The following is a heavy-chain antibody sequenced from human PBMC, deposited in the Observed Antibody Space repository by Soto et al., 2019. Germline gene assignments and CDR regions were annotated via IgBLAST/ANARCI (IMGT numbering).Heavy chain of an antibody. Sequence: EVQLVESGGGLVQPGGSLRLSCAVSGFTVSGNYMSWVRQAPGKGLEWVSVLYSGGTTYYADSVKGRFTISRHNSNNTLFLQMDSLRVDDTAIYYCARPAWGLWFGYMDVWCKGTTVTVSS. CDR3: ARPAWGLWFGYMDV. J-gene: IGHJ6*03. CDR1: GFTVSGNY. CDR2: LYSGGTT. D-gene: IGHD3-10*01. V-gene: IGHV3-53*04.